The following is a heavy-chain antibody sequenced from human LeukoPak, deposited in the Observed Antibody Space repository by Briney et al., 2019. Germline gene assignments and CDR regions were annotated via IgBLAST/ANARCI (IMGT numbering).Heavy chain of an antibody. CDR1: GGSISTYY. J-gene: IGHJ4*02. CDR3: ARGGNALDY. D-gene: IGHD4-23*01. CDR2: FYYTGST. V-gene: IGHV4-59*01. Sequence: SETLSLTCTVSGGSISTYYWSWIRQPPGKGLDWIGSFYYTGSTNYNPSLRSRVTISLDTTKNQISLRLSSVTAADTAVYYCARGGNALDYWGQGTLVTVSS.